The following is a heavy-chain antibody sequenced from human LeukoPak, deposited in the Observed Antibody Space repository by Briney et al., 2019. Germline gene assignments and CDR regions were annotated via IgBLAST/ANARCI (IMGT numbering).Heavy chain of an antibody. Sequence: SETLSLTCTVSGDSISSSDYYWGWIRQPPGKGLGWIGTISYSGSTYYNPSLQSRVTISVDTSKNQFSLELSSVTAAGTAVYYCARGSRRLADFHYWGQGTLVTVSS. CDR1: GDSISSSDYY. CDR3: ARGSRRLADFHY. D-gene: IGHD1-26*01. V-gene: IGHV4-39*01. CDR2: ISYSGST. J-gene: IGHJ4*02.